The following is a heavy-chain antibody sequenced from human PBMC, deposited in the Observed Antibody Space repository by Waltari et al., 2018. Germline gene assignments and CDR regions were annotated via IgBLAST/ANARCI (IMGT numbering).Heavy chain of an antibody. D-gene: IGHD3-3*01. CDR1: GGSISSSSYY. V-gene: IGHV4-39*01. CDR3: ARHLGVRSGYYHGTPDN. CDR2: IYYSGST. Sequence: QLQLQESGPGLVKPSETLSLTCTVPGGSISSSSYYWGWIRQPPGKGLEWIGSIYYSGSTYYNPSLKSRVTISVDTSKNQFSLKLSSVTAADTAVYYCARHLGVRSGYYHGTPDNWGQGTLVTVSS. J-gene: IGHJ4*02.